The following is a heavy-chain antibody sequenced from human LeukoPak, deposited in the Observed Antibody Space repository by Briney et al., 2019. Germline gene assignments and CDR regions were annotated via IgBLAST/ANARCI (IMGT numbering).Heavy chain of an antibody. CDR2: INHSGST. Sequence: SETLSLTCAVYGGSFSDYYWSWVRQAPGQGLEWIGEINHSGSTSYNPSLESRVTISLDTSKNQLSLKLTSVTAADTAVYYCATRYDSSEGGSWFDPWGQGTLVTVSS. CDR1: GGSFSDYY. V-gene: IGHV4-34*01. J-gene: IGHJ5*02. CDR3: ATRYDSSEGGSWFDP. D-gene: IGHD3-22*01.